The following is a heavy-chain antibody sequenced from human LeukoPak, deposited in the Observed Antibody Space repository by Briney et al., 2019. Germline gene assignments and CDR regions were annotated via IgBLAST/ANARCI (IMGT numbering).Heavy chain of an antibody. Sequence: PGGSLRLSCAASGFTFSSYAMSWVRQAPGKGLEWVAGIGSGGSTYYADSVKGRFTISRDNSKNTLYPQMNSLRAEDTAVYYCARSRGSSGRYYFDYWGQGTLVTVSS. J-gene: IGHJ4*02. CDR3: ARSRGSSGRYYFDY. D-gene: IGHD6-19*01. CDR1: GFTFSSYA. CDR2: IGSGGST. V-gene: IGHV3-23*01.